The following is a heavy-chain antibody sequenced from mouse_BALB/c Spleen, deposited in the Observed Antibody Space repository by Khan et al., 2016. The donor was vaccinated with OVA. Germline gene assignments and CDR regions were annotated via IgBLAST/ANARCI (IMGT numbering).Heavy chain of an antibody. CDR1: GYTFINYW. Sequence: KNGAELAKPGASVKMSCKASGYTFINYWILWIKQRPGQGLEWIGYINPSTGYTEYNQNFKDKATLTADISSSTAYMQLSSLTSEDSAVYYCARRGLRWDFDYWGQGTTLTVSS. CDR2: INPSTGYT. CDR3: ARRGLRWDFDY. D-gene: IGHD1-1*01. J-gene: IGHJ2*01. V-gene: IGHV1-7*01.